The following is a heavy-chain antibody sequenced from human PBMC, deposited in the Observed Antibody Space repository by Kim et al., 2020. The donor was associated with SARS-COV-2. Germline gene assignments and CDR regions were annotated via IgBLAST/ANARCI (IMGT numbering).Heavy chain of an antibody. CDR1: GGSISSYY. V-gene: IGHV4-59*13. CDR2: IYYSGST. Sequence: ETLSLTCTVSGGSISSYYWSWIRQPPGKGLEWIGYIYYSGSTNYNPSLKSRVTISVDTSKNQFSLKLSSVTAADTAVYYCARGMGDLWGRGTLVTVSS. J-gene: IGHJ2*01. CDR3: ARGMGDL.